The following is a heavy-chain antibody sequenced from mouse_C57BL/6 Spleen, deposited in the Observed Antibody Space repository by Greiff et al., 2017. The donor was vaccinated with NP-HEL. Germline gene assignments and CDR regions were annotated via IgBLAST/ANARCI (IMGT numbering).Heavy chain of an antibody. J-gene: IGHJ4*01. CDR3: ARRGYRGDYAMDY. CDR2: INPYNGGT. D-gene: IGHD3-1*01. CDR1: GYTFTDYY. Sequence: EVQLQQSGPVLVKPGASVKMSCKASGYTFTDYYMNWVKQSHGKSLEWIGVINPYNGGTSYNQKFKGKATLTVDKSSSTAYMELNSLTSEDSAVYYCARRGYRGDYAMDYWGQGTSVTVSS. V-gene: IGHV1-19*01.